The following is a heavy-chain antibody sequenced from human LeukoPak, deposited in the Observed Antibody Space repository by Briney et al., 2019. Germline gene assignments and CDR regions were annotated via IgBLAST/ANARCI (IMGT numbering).Heavy chain of an antibody. V-gene: IGHV1-2*02. CDR3: ARGFDWLSYYFDY. D-gene: IGHD3-9*01. J-gene: IGHJ4*01. CDR2: INPNSGDT. CDR1: GYTFTGYY. Sequence: GASVKRSCKASGYTFTGYYMHWVRQAPGQGLEWMGWINPNSGDTNYAQKFQGRVTMTRDTSISTAYMELSRLRSDDTAVYYCARGFDWLSYYFDYWGQGIVVTVSS.